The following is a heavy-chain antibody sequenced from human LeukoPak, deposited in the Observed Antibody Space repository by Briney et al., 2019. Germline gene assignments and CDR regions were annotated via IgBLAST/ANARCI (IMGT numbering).Heavy chain of an antibody. V-gene: IGHV3-66*01. CDR3: ARVSEPHFSYYNGMDV. CDR1: GFAVSSNY. CDR2: IYSGGST. Sequence: GGSLRLSCAASGFAVSSNYMSWVRQAPGKGLEWVSVIYSGGSTYYADSVKGRFTISRDNSKNTLYLQMNSLRAEDTAVYYCARVSEPHFSYYNGMDVWGQGTTVTVSS. D-gene: IGHD1-14*01. J-gene: IGHJ6*02.